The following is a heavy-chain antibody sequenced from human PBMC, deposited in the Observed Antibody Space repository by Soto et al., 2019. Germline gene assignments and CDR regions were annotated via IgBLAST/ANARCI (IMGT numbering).Heavy chain of an antibody. CDR1: GGSFSGYY. J-gene: IGHJ6*02. V-gene: IGHV4-34*01. CDR2: INHSGST. CDR3: ARGKVVRYDFWSGYYTRYYYYGMDV. Sequence: STSLSLTCAFYGGSFSGYYWSWILQPPGKVLEWIGEINHSGSTNYNPSLKSRVTISVDTSKNQFSLKLSSVTAADTAVYYCARGKVVRYDFWSGYYTRYYYYGMDVWGQGTTVPVSS. D-gene: IGHD3-3*01.